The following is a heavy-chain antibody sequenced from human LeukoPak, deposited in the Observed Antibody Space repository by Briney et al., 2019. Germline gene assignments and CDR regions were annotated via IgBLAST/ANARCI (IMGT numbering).Heavy chain of an antibody. CDR2: IYYSGST. CDR1: GGSISSGGYY. V-gene: IGHV4-31*03. D-gene: IGHD2-2*01. Sequence: SETLSLICTVSGGSISSGGYYWSWIRQHPGKGLEWIGYIYYSGSTYYNPSLKSRVTISVDTSKNQFSLKLSSVTAADTAVYYCARELVVVPAENWFDPWGQGTLVTVSS. CDR3: ARELVVVPAENWFDP. J-gene: IGHJ5*02.